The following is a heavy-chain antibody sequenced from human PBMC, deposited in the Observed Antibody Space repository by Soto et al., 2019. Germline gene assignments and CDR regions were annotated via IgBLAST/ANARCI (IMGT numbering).Heavy chain of an antibody. J-gene: IGHJ3*02. D-gene: IGHD4-17*01. CDR2: TSSSGGST. CDR1: GCTFSSYT. V-gene: IGHV3-23*01. CDR3: GRDPNGDYVGAFDI. Sequence: GGPLRLSCAASGCTFSSYTMNWVRQAPGKGPEWVSGTSSSGGSTYYADSVKGRFTISRDNFKNTLYLQMNSLRAEDTALYYCGRDPNGDYVGAFDIWGQGTLVTVSS.